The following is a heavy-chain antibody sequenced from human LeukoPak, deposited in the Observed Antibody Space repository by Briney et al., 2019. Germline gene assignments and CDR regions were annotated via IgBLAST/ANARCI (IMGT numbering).Heavy chain of an antibody. CDR1: GGSISSSSYY. CDR2: IYYSGST. D-gene: IGHD2-21*02. CDR3: ARGRGYYCGGDCYPFPFDY. V-gene: IGHV4-39*07. J-gene: IGHJ4*02. Sequence: SETLSLTCTVSGGSISSSSYYWGWIRQPPGKGLEWIGSIYYSGSTNYNPSLESRVTISVDTSKNQFSLKLSSVTAADTAVYYCARGRGYYCGGDCYPFPFDYWGQGTLVTVSS.